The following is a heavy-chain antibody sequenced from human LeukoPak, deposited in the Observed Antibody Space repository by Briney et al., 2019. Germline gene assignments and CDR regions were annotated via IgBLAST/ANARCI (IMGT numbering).Heavy chain of an antibody. Sequence: GASVKVSCKASEYTFTSYSMHWVRQAPGQGLEWVGWINPNSGGTSYAQKFQGRVTMTRDTSISTAYMDLSRLRSDDTAVYYCARGVTARGFYYYMDVWGKGTTVTISS. J-gene: IGHJ6*03. V-gene: IGHV1-2*02. CDR2: INPNSGGT. CDR1: EYTFTSYS. CDR3: ARGVTARGFYYYMDV. D-gene: IGHD2-21*02.